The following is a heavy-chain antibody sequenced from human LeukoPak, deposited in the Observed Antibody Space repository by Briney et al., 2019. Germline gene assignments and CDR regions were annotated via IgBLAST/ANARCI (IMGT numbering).Heavy chain of an antibody. Sequence: GGSLRLSCAASGITFSSYAMSWVRQAPGKGLEWVSVISVNGGTTHYADSVKGRFTISRDNSKNTLYVQVNSLGTEDTAAYYCAKGSYYDSSGSFYFDYWGQGTLVTVSS. CDR1: GITFSSYA. CDR2: ISVNGGTT. D-gene: IGHD3-22*01. V-gene: IGHV3-23*01. J-gene: IGHJ4*02. CDR3: AKGSYYDSSGSFYFDY.